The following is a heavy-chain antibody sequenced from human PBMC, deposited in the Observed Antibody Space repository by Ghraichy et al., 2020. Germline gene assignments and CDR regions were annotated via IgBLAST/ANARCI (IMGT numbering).Heavy chain of an antibody. CDR2: ISSSSSYI. J-gene: IGHJ4*02. D-gene: IGHD6-6*01. CDR3: ARDLQFSSSRTY. Sequence: GESLNISCAASGFTFSSYSMNWVRQAPGKGLEWVSSISSSSSYIYYADSVKGRFTISRDNAKNSLYLQMNSLRAEDTAVYYCARDLQFSSSRTYWGQGTLVTVSS. CDR1: GFTFSSYS. V-gene: IGHV3-21*01.